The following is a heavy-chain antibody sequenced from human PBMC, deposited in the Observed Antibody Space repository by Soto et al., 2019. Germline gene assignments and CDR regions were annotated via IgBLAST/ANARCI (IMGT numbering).Heavy chain of an antibody. CDR2: IYYSGST. Sequence: SETLSLTCTVSGGSVSSGSYYWSWIRQPPGKGLEWIGYIYYSGSTNYDPSLKSRATISVDTSKNQFSLKLSSVTAADTAVYYCARGRDYSNYYYYYYYGMDVWGQGTTVTVSS. CDR1: GGSVSSGSYY. CDR3: ARGRDYSNYYYYYYYGMDV. D-gene: IGHD4-4*01. V-gene: IGHV4-61*01. J-gene: IGHJ6*02.